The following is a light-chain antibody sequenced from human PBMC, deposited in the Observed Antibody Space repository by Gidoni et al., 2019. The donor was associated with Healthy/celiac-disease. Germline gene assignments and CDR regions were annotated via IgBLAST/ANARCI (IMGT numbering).Light chain of an antibody. CDR3: QQRSNWPIT. CDR1: QSVSSY. CDR2: DAS. V-gene: IGKV3-11*01. Sequence: EIVFTQSPATLSLSPGERATLPCRASQSVSSYLAWYQQKPGQAPRLLIYDASSRATGIPARFSGSGSGTDFTLTISSLEPEDFAVYYCQQRSNWPITFGQGTRLEIK. J-gene: IGKJ5*01.